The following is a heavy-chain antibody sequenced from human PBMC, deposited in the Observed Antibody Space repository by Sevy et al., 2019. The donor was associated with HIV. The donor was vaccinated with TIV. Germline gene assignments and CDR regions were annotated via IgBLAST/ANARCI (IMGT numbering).Heavy chain of an antibody. J-gene: IGHJ3*02. D-gene: IGHD2-15*01. CDR2: IYHSGST. CDR3: AREGGYCSGGSCGRGYDAFDI. Sequence: SETLSLTCAVSAGSISSSNWWSWVRQPPGKGLEWIGEIYHSGSTNYNPSLKSRVTISVDKSKNQFSLKLSSVTAADTAVYYCAREGGYCSGGSCGRGYDAFDIWGQGTMVTVSS. CDR1: AGSISSSNW. V-gene: IGHV4-4*02.